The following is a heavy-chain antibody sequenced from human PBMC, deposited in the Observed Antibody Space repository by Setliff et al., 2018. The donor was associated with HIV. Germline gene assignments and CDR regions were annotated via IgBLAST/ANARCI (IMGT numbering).Heavy chain of an antibody. Sequence: PSETLSLTCAVSGGSISSSNWWSWVRQPPGKGLEWIGEIYHGGSTNYNPSLKSRVTISVDKSKNQFSLKLSSVTAADTAVYYCARATPGYNYGSRHAFDIWGQGTKDTVSS. D-gene: IGHD5-18*01. CDR1: GGSISSSNW. J-gene: IGHJ3*02. V-gene: IGHV4-4*02. CDR3: ARATPGYNYGSRHAFDI. CDR2: IYHGGST.